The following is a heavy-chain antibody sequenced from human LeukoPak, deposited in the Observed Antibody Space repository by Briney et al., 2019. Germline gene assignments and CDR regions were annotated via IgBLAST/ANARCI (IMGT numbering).Heavy chain of an antibody. J-gene: IGHJ4*02. D-gene: IGHD1-26*01. CDR1: GFSFRNYW. V-gene: IGHV3-7*03. CDR2: IKQEGGEI. Sequence: PGGSLRLSCAASGFSFRNYWMSWVRQVPGKGLEWVANIKQEGGEIYYVDSVKGRFTISGDNAKNSLFLQMNSLRVEDTAIYYCARDKIVGATNSDYWGQGTLVTVSS. CDR3: ARDKIVGATNSDY.